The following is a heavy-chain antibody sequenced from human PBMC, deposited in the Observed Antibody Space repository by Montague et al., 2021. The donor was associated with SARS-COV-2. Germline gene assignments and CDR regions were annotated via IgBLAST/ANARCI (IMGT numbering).Heavy chain of an antibody. CDR1: GFTFSSCG. D-gene: IGHD6-19*01. V-gene: IGHV3-33*05. CDR2: ISYDGSNK. J-gene: IGHJ6*02. CDR3: AREGSGYSSGWYGYYYYGMDV. Sequence: SLRLSCAASGFTFSSCGMHWVRQAPGKGLEWVAVISYDGSNKYYADSVKGRFTISRDNSKNTLHLQMNSLRAEDTAVYYCAREGSGYSSGWYGYYYYGMDVWGQGTTVTVSS.